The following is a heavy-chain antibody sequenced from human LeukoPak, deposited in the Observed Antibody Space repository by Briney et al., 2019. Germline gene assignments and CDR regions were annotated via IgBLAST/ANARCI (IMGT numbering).Heavy chain of an antibody. CDR1: GGSISSGSYY. CDR3: ARIYGSGRFDP. V-gene: IGHV4-61*02. CDR2: IYTSGST. Sequence: SETLSLTCTVSGGSISSGSYYWSWIRQPAGKGLEWIGRIYTSGSTNYNPSLKSRVTISVDTSKNQFSLKLSSVTAADTAVYYCARIYGSGRFDPWGQGTLVTVSS. D-gene: IGHD6-25*01. J-gene: IGHJ5*02.